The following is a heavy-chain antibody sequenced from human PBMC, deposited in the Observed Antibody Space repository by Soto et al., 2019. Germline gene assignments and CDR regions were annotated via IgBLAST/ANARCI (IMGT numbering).Heavy chain of an antibody. CDR1: GGIFSGYS. CDR3: TRGPMLPAATSWHHP. Sequence: VQLVQSGAEVKKAGSSVKVSCKASGGIFSGYSINWVRQAHGQGLEWMGGIIPMFGTPHYAQKFQGRVTMTADVSATTAYMELSSLRSEDTAIYYCTRGPMLPAATSWHHPWGQGTPVTVSS. V-gene: IGHV1-69*01. CDR2: IIPMFGTP. D-gene: IGHD2-2*01. J-gene: IGHJ5*02.